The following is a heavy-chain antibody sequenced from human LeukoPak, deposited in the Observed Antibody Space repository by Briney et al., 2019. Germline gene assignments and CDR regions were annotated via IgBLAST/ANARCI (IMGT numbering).Heavy chain of an antibody. CDR3: ARLEPAQLVLDY. Sequence: ASETLSLTCAVYGGSFSAYYWSWIRQPPGKGVEWIGEINHSGSTNYNPSLKSRVTISVDTSKNQFSLKLSSVTAADTAVYYCARLEPAQLVLDYWGQGTLVTVSS. D-gene: IGHD3-3*01. CDR1: GGSFSAYY. J-gene: IGHJ4*02. CDR2: INHSGST. V-gene: IGHV4-34*01.